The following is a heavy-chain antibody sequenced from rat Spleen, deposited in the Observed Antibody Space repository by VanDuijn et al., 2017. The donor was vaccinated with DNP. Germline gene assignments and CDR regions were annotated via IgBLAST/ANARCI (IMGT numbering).Heavy chain of an antibody. J-gene: IGHJ3*01. CDR2: LTYDGGNT. D-gene: IGHD1-11*01. CDR3: ATGVYGGYEDWFAN. CDR1: GFSFSDYY. V-gene: IGHV5-20*01. Sequence: EVQLVESGGGLVQPGRSLKLSCTASGFSFSDYYMAWVRQAPTKGLEWVAYLTYDGGNTYYRDSVKGRFTISRDNANRTLYLQMDSLRSEDTATYYCATGVYGGYEDWFANWGQGTLVTVSS.